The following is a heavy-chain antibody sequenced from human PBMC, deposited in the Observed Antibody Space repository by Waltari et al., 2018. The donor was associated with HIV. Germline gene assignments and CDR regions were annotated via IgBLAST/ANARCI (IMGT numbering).Heavy chain of an antibody. CDR2: IWYDGSNK. D-gene: IGHD1-26*01. CDR1: GFTFSSYG. V-gene: IGHV3-33*01. J-gene: IGHJ6*02. Sequence: QVQLVESGGGVVQPGRSLRLSCAASGFTFSSYGMHWVRQAPGKGLEWVAVIWYDGSNKYDAESVEGRFTISRDNSKNTLYLQMNSLGAEDTAVYYCARVEVMGATPRPLGYYYYGMDVWGQGTTVTVSS. CDR3: ARVEVMGATPRPLGYYYYGMDV.